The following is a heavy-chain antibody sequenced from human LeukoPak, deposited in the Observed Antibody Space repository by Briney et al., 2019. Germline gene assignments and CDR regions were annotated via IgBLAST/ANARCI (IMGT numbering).Heavy chain of an antibody. D-gene: IGHD6-19*01. CDR3: ARDRYIAVAGLYDY. V-gene: IGHV4-4*07. CDR2: IYTRGST. Sequence: PSETLSLTCTVSGGSITSYYWSWIRQPAGKGLEWFGRIYTRGSTNYNPSLKSRVTVSVDTSRNQFSLKLTSVTAADTAMYYCARDRYIAVAGLYDYWGQGTLVTVSS. CDR1: GGSITSYY. J-gene: IGHJ4*02.